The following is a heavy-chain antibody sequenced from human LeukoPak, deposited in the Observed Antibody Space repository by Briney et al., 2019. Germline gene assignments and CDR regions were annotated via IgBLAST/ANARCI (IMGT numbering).Heavy chain of an antibody. CDR3: AKDKEAFIAAAGEIFDY. J-gene: IGHJ4*02. CDR1: GFTFDDYA. D-gene: IGHD6-13*01. Sequence: PGGSLRLSCAASGFTFDDYAMHWLRQAPGKGLEWVSLISGDGGSTYYADSVKGRFTISRDNSKNSLYLQMNSLRTEDTALYYCAKDKEAFIAAAGEIFDYWGQGTLVTVSS. V-gene: IGHV3-43*02. CDR2: ISGDGGST.